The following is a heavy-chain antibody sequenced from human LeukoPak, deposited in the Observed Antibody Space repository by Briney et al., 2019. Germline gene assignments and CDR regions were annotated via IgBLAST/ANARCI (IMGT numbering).Heavy chain of an antibody. D-gene: IGHD5-24*01. CDR2: MSGSGGTT. V-gene: IGHV3-23*01. CDR3: AKAPGGRDAFNL. CDR1: GFTYSDYA. Sequence: PGGSLRLSCAASGFTYSDYAMSWVRQAPGKGLKWVSIMSGSGGTTYYARSVKGRFTISRDNSRNTLFLQMNSLRVEDTAVYYCAKAPGGRDAFNLWGQGALVTVSS. J-gene: IGHJ5*02.